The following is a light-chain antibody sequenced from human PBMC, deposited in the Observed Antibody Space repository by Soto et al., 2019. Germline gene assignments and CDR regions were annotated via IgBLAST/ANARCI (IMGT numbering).Light chain of an antibody. CDR2: NVN. CDR1: SSDVGSYDF. CDR3: GSYTLSAPWV. V-gene: IGLV2-18*02. J-gene: IGLJ3*02. Sequence: QSALIPPPSVSGSPGQSVTISCPGTSSDVGSYDFVSWYQQRPDTVPKPMIYNVNTRPSGVPAGVSGAKSGNTASLTISGLQAEDETDYECGSYTLSAPWVFGGGTQRTV.